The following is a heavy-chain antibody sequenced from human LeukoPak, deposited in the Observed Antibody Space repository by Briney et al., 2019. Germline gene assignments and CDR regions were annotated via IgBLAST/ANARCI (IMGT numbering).Heavy chain of an antibody. D-gene: IGHD2-2*01. Sequence: PGGSLRLSCAASGFTFSSYWMSRVRQAPGKGLEWVANIKQDGSEKYYVDSVKGRFTISRDNAKNSLYLQMNSLRAEDTAVYYCARAYCSSTSCYPTPDYYYYYGMDVWGQGTTVTVSS. CDR3: ARAYCSSTSCYPTPDYYYYYGMDV. J-gene: IGHJ6*02. CDR2: IKQDGSEK. V-gene: IGHV3-7*01. CDR1: GFTFSSYW.